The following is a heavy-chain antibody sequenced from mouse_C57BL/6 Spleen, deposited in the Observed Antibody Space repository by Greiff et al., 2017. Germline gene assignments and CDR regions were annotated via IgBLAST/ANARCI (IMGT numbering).Heavy chain of an antibody. V-gene: IGHV1-54*01. Sequence: VKLQQSGAELVRPGTSVKVSCKASGYAFTNYLIEWVKQRPGQGLEWIGVINPGSGGTNYNEKFKGKATLTADKSSSTAYMQLSSLTSEDSAVYFCARSGYYDQAWFAYWGQGTLVTVSA. CDR1: GYAFTNYL. J-gene: IGHJ3*01. D-gene: IGHD2-4*01. CDR3: ARSGYYDQAWFAY. CDR2: INPGSGGT.